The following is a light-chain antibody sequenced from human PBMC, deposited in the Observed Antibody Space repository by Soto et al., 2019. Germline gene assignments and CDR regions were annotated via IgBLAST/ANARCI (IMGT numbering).Light chain of an antibody. CDR2: KAS. CDR3: QQENGYSPLT. CDR1: QSISSW. J-gene: IGKJ4*01. V-gene: IGKV1-5*03. Sequence: DIQMTQSPSTLSASVGDRVTITCRASQSISSWLAWYQQKPGQARKLLIYKASSLESGVHSRFSGTRSGTEFSLTISSLQPDDLATYYCQQENGYSPLTSGGGTKVELK.